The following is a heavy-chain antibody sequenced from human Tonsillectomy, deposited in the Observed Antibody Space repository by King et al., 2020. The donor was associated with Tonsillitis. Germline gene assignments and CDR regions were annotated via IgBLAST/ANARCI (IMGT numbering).Heavy chain of an antibody. J-gene: IGHJ4*02. Sequence: QLQESGPGLVKPSETLSLTCTVSGGSISSRSHYWGWIRQPPGKGRGWLWSIDFMWTTYYNSSLKTRVTMSVDTSKNKFSLKLKSVTAADTAVYYCARRTDLLSFDYWGQGTLVTVSS. CDR3: ARRTDLLSFDY. V-gene: IGHV4-39*01. D-gene: IGHD1-26*01. CDR2: IDFMWTT. CDR1: GGSISSRSHY.